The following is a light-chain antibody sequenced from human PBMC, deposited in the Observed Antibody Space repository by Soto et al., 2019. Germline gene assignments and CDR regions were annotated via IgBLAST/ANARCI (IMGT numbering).Light chain of an antibody. CDR3: QQYGALPPT. CDR2: GAS. V-gene: IGKV3-20*01. J-gene: IGKJ4*01. CDR1: QTVSKTY. Sequence: EIVLTQFPGALSLSPGERVTLSCRASQTVSKTYLAWYQQKSGQAPKFLIYGASNRATGIPDRFSGRGSGTDFTLTISRLEPEDFAVYYCQQYGALPPTFGGGTKVEIK.